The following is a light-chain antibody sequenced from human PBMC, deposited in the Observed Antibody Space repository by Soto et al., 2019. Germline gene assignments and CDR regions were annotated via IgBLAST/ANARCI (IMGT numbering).Light chain of an antibody. Sequence: QAVVTQPPSASGSPGQSVTISCTGTSSDVGGYNYVSWYQQHPGKAPKLMIYEVSKRPSGVPDRFSGSKSGNTASLTVSGLQAEDEADYYCSSYAGSNNVVFGGGTKLTV. CDR3: SSYAGSNNVV. CDR2: EVS. CDR1: SSDVGGYNY. J-gene: IGLJ2*01. V-gene: IGLV2-8*01.